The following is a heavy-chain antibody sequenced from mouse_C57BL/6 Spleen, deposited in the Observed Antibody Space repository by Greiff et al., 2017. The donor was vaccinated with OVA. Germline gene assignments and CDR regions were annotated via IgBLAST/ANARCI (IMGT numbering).Heavy chain of an antibody. CDR1: GYAFSSSW. CDR2: IYPGDGDT. J-gene: IGHJ4*01. V-gene: IGHV1-82*01. Sequence: QVQLQQSGPELVKPGSSVKISCKASGYAFSSSWMNWVKQRPGKGLEWIGRIYPGDGDTNYNGKFKGKATLTADKSSSTAYMQLSSLTSEDSAVYFCARKMYDRGWYAMDYWGQGTSVTVSS. D-gene: IGHD2-14*01. CDR3: ARKMYDRGWYAMDY.